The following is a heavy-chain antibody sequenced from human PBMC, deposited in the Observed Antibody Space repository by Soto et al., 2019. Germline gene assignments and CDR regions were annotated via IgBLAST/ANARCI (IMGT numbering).Heavy chain of an antibody. CDR2: IDPSDSYT. D-gene: IGHD6-6*01. Sequence: GESLKITCIGSGYSFTSYWISWVRQMPGTGLEWMGRIDPSDSYTNYSPSFQGHVTISADKSISTAYLQWSSLKASDTAMYYCARHRTIAARLRSSYCMGVWDKESTVTVSS. J-gene: IGHJ6*04. CDR3: ARHRTIAARLRSSYCMGV. CDR1: GYSFTSYW. V-gene: IGHV5-10-1*01.